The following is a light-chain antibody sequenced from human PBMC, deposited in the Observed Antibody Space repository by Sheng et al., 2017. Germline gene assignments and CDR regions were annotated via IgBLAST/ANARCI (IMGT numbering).Light chain of an antibody. J-gene: IGKJ1*01. CDR1: QSVGTN. CDR3: QQYNLWLWT. CDR2: MYS. Sequence: ETLMTQSPATLSVSPGESATLSCRASQSVGTNLAWYQQKPGQLPGSSSMMYSPGPLVSQPGSVASGSGTEFTLTISSLQSEDFAVYYCQQYNLWLWTFGQGTKVEIK. V-gene: IGKV3-15*01.